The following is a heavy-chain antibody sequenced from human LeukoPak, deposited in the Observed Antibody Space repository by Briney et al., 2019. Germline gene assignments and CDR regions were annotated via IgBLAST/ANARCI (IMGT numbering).Heavy chain of an antibody. CDR3: ARALIAVAGLVGYYYGMDV. CDR2: IIPILGIA. CDR1: GCTFISYA. Sequence: SVTVSCQACGCTFISYAINWVRQPPGQELEWMGWIIPILGIANYAQKSQGRVTITEDKSTSTAHMELSSLRSEDTAVYYCARALIAVAGLVGYYYGMDVGGQETTVTVSS. J-gene: IGHJ6*02. V-gene: IGHV1-69*10. D-gene: IGHD6-19*01.